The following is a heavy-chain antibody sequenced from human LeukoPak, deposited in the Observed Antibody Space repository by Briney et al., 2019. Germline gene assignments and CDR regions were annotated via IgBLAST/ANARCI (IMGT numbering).Heavy chain of an antibody. J-gene: IGHJ4*02. CDR3: VGEDISIFGMVYMDC. Sequence: QPGGSLRLSCAASGFTVSSNYMSWVRQAPGKGLEWVSVIYSGGSTYYADSVKGRFTISRDRSMNTLYLQMNSLRAEDTAVYYCVGEDISIFGMVYMDCWGQGTLVTVSS. D-gene: IGHD3-3*01. CDR1: GFTVSSNY. CDR2: IYSGGST. V-gene: IGHV3-53*01.